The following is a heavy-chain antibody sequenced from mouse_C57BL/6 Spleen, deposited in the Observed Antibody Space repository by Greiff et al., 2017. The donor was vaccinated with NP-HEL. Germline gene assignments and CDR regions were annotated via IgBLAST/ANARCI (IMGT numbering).Heavy chain of an antibody. Sequence: QVQLQQPGAELVMPGASVKLSCKASGYTFTSYWMHWVKQRPGQGLEWIGEIDPSDSYTNYNQKFKGKSTLTVDKSSSTAYMQLSSLTSEDSAVYYGARGSSGYDGNYGFEYWGQGTTLTVSS. CDR3: ARGSSGYDGNYGFEY. CDR1: GYTFTSYW. J-gene: IGHJ2*01. CDR2: IDPSDSYT. V-gene: IGHV1-69*01. D-gene: IGHD2-1*01.